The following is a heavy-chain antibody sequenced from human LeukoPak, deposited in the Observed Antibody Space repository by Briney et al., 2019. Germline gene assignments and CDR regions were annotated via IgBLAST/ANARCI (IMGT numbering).Heavy chain of an antibody. CDR1: SGSISSYY. D-gene: IGHD3-3*01. CDR2: IYYSGST. J-gene: IGHJ6*04. CDR3: ARETKRITIFGPAGVV. V-gene: IGHV4-59*01. Sequence: SETLSLTCTVFSGSISSYYWSWIRQPPGKGLEWIGYIYYSGSTNYNPSLKSRVTISVDTSKNQFSLKLSSVTAADTAVYYCARETKRITIFGPAGVVWGKWTTVTVSS.